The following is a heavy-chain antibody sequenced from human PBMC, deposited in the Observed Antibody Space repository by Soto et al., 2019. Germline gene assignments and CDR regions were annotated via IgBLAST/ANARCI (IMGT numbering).Heavy chain of an antibody. CDR1: GVSINTGGYS. J-gene: IGHJ4*02. CDR2: IYQSGRT. V-gene: IGHV4-30-2*06. Sequence: QVQLQESGPGLVKPSQTLSLTCAVSGVSINTGGYSWNWIRQSPGKALEWMGHIYQSGRTYYKPSLKGRITISVDMSNNDFSLEVTSVTPADTAVYFCARGDYNDYFDVWGQGALVTVSS. CDR3: ARGDYNDYFDV. D-gene: IGHD4-4*01.